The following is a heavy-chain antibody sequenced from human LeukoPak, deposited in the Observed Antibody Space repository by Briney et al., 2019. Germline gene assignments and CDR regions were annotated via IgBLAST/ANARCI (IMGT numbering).Heavy chain of an antibody. CDR1: GFTFSTYV. V-gene: IGHV3-30*18. CDR3: AKDLSRSLYHYYGVDV. D-gene: IGHD5-24*01. J-gene: IGHJ6*02. Sequence: GGSLRLSCAASGFTFSTYVMHWVRQAPGKGLEWVAVISYDGSNKNYADSVQGRFTISRDNSKKLLYLQMNSLRAEDTAVYYCAKDLSRSLYHYYGVDVWGQGTTVLVS. CDR2: ISYDGSNK.